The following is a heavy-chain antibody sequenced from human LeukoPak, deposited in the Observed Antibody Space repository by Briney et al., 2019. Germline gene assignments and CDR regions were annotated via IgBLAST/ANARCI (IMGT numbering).Heavy chain of an antibody. V-gene: IGHV3-11*04. CDR3: ARVHSVWGSYRYTEYYFDY. CDR1: GFTFSDYY. D-gene: IGHD3-16*02. CDR2: ISSSGSTI. Sequence: PGGSLRLSCAASGFTFSDYYMSWIRQAPGQGLEWVSYISSSGSTIYYADSVKGRFTISRDNAKNSLYLQMNSLRAEDTAVYYCARVHSVWGSYRYTEYYFDYWGQGTLVTVSS. J-gene: IGHJ4*02.